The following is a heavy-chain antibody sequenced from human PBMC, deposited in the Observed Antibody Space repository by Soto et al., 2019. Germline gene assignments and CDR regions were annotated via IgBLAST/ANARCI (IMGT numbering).Heavy chain of an antibody. CDR1: GYTFTSYA. J-gene: IGHJ3*02. V-gene: IGHV1-3*01. CDR3: ARPGTPRYSVYDGDDAFDI. Sequence: QVQLVQSGAEVKKPGASVKVSCKASGYTFTSYAMHWVRQAPGQRLEWMGWINAGNGNTKYSQKFQGRVTITRDTSASTAYMELSSLRSEDTAVYYCARPGTPRYSVYDGDDAFDIWGHGTMVTVSS. D-gene: IGHD5-12*01. CDR2: INAGNGNT.